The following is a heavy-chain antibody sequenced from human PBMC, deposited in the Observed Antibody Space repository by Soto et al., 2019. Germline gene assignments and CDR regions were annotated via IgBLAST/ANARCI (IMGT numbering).Heavy chain of an antibody. D-gene: IGHD1-26*01. CDR2: ISYDGSNK. Sequence: QVQLVESGGGVVQPGRSLRLSCAASGFTFSSYAMHWVRQAPGKGLEWVAVISYDGSNKYYADSVKGRFTISRDNSKNTLYLQMNSLRAEDTAVYYCARDRERELLLAGAFDIWGQGTMVTVSS. CDR3: ARDRERELLLAGAFDI. J-gene: IGHJ3*02. V-gene: IGHV3-30-3*01. CDR1: GFTFSSYA.